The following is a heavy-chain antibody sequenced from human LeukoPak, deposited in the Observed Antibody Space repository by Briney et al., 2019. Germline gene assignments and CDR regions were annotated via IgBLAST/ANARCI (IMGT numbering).Heavy chain of an antibody. J-gene: IGHJ4*02. D-gene: IGHD4-17*01. Sequence: PGGSLRLSCAASGFTFDDYAMHWVRQAPGKGLEWVSGISGDSGSIGYADFVKGRFTISRDNAKNSLFLQMDSLRAEDTALYYCAKVRPYGDSSYYFDYWGQGTLVTVSS. CDR1: GFTFDDYA. V-gene: IGHV3-9*01. CDR3: AKVRPYGDSSYYFDY. CDR2: ISGDSGSI.